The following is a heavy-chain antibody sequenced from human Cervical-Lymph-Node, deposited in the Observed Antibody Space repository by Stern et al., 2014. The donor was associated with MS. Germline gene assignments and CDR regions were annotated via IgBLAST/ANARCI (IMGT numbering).Heavy chain of an antibody. J-gene: IGHJ5*02. CDR1: GITFSHYA. Sequence: QLVESGPEVKKPGTSVKVSCKASGITFSHYAVQWLRQARGQRLEWIGWVVVLNGYTTYAQSFQERVTITRDMSTSTVYMELRSLRSEDTSVYYCASERYTYYDDQRPPGGFGPWGQGTLVTVSS. CDR2: VVVLNGYT. V-gene: IGHV1-58*01. CDR3: ASERYTYYDDQRPPGGFGP. D-gene: IGHD5-18*01.